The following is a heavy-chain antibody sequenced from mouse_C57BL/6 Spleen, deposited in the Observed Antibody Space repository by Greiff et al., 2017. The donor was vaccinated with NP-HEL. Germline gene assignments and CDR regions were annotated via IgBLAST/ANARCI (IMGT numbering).Heavy chain of an antibody. CDR3: ARDRGVTTVVYFDY. Sequence: EVKLVESGGGLVKPGGSLKLSCAASGFTFSSYAMSWVRQTPEKRLEWVATISDGGSYTYYPDNVKGRFTISRDNAKNNLYLQMSHLKSEDTAMYYCARDRGVTTVVYFDYWGQGTTLTVSS. J-gene: IGHJ2*01. CDR1: GFTFSSYA. D-gene: IGHD1-1*01. CDR2: ISDGGSYT. V-gene: IGHV5-4*01.